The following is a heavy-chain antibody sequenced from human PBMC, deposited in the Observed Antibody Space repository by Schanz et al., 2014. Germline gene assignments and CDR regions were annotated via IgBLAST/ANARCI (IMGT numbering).Heavy chain of an antibody. CDR1: GFSFSDHA. J-gene: IGHJ4*02. CDR2: VRKKEFSDDTE. Sequence: EVELVESGGGLVQPGGSLRLSCAASGFSFSDHAMDWVRQAAGKGLEWVGRVRKKEFSDDTEEYAASVRGRFTISRDESKNVVNLQMNGLKTEDTAMYYCVREGSTTPVAGLRSFDWLGRFDYWGQGARVTVSS. D-gene: IGHD3-9*01. CDR3: VREGSTTPVAGLRSFDWLGRFDY. V-gene: IGHV3-72*01.